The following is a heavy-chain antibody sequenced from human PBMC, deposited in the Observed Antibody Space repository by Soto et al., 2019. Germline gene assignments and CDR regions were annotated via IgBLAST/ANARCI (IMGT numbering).Heavy chain of an antibody. D-gene: IGHD3-3*01. Sequence: GGSLRLSCAASGFTFSNAWMNWVRQAPGKGLEWVGRIKRKTDGGTTDYAAPVKGRFTISRDDSKNTLYLQMNSLKTEDTAVYYCTTDWSDFWSGLSDDYWGQGTLVTVSS. CDR3: TTDWSDFWSGLSDDY. CDR2: IKRKTDGGTT. CDR1: GFTFSNAW. J-gene: IGHJ4*02. V-gene: IGHV3-15*07.